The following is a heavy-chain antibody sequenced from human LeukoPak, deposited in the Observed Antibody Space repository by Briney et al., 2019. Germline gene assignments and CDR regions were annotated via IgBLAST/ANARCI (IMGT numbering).Heavy chain of an antibody. CDR2: MYYSGRT. Sequence: SQTLSLTCGVSGGSISSGHYYWSWIRQHPGKGLEWIGYMYYSGRTYYNPSLRSRVTISGDTSKNQFSLRITSVTAADTAVYYCARGYVLSRSSLSGVFGYWGQGTLVTVSS. CDR1: GGSISSGHYY. D-gene: IGHD6-6*01. V-gene: IGHV4-31*11. J-gene: IGHJ4*02. CDR3: ARGYVLSRSSLSGVFGY.